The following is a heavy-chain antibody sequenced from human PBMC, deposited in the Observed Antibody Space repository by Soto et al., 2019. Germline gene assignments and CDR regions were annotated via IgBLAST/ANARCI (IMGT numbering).Heavy chain of an antibody. J-gene: IGHJ6*04. Sequence: SETLSLTCTVSGGSISSGGYYWSWIRQHPGKGLEWIGYIYYSGSTYYNPSLKSRVTISVDTSKNQFSLKLRSVAAADTAVYNWGRDPLLGGYYYCGMDVGGKGTTVTVSS. CDR2: IYYSGST. CDR3: GRDPLLGGYYYCGMDV. D-gene: IGHD3-16*01. V-gene: IGHV4-31*03. CDR1: GGSISSGGYY.